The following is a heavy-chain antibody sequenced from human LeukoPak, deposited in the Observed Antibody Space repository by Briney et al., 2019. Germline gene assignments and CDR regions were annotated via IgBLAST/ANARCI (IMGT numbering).Heavy chain of an antibody. CDR3: ARANSYDSSGHYYEFGY. V-gene: IGHV4-4*07. Sequence: SETLSLTCTVSGYSISSGYYWSWIRQPAGKGLEWIGRIYTSGITNYNPSLKSRVTMSVDTSKNQFSLKLTSVTAADTAVYYCARANSYDSSGHYYEFGYWGQGTLVTVSS. J-gene: IGHJ4*02. D-gene: IGHD3-22*01. CDR1: GYSISSGYY. CDR2: IYTSGIT.